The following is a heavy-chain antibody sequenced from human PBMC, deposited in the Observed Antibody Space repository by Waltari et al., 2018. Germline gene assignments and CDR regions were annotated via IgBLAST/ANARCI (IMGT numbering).Heavy chain of an antibody. CDR1: GYPISSGYY. CDR3: ARGGFDSNWYFDL. Sequence: QVQLQESGPGLVEPSETLSLTCAVSGYPISSGYYWGWIRQPPGKGLEWIGSIYRTGSTYSNPSLKSRVTISVDTSKNQFSLRLSSVTAADTAVYFCARGGFDSNWYFDLWGRGTPVSVSS. D-gene: IGHD3-22*01. CDR2: IYRTGST. V-gene: IGHV4-38-2*01. J-gene: IGHJ2*01.